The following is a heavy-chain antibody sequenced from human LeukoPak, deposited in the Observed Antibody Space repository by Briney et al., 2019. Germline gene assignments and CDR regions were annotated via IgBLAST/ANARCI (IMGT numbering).Heavy chain of an antibody. D-gene: IGHD3-22*01. Sequence: PGGSLRLSCAASGFTFSIYEMNWVRQAPGKGLEWVSYISSSGSTIYYADSVKGRFTISRDNAKNSLYLQMNSLRAEDTAVYYCARVFTTYYYDSSGFGGFDYWGQGTLVTVSS. CDR3: ARVFTTYYYDSSGFGGFDY. J-gene: IGHJ4*02. V-gene: IGHV3-48*03. CDR1: GFTFSIYE. CDR2: ISSSGSTI.